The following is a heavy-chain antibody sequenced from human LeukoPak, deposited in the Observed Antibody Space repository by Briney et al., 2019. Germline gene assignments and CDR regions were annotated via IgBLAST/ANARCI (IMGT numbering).Heavy chain of an antibody. Sequence: GASVKVSCKASGYTFTSYGISWVRQAPGQGLEWMGWISAYNGNTNYAQKLQGRVTMTTDTSTSTAYMELRSLRSDDTAAYYCARGYDSSGYYYGGLDYWGQGTLVTVSS. D-gene: IGHD3-22*01. CDR2: ISAYNGNT. J-gene: IGHJ4*02. CDR1: GYTFTSYG. CDR3: ARGYDSSGYYYGGLDY. V-gene: IGHV1-18*01.